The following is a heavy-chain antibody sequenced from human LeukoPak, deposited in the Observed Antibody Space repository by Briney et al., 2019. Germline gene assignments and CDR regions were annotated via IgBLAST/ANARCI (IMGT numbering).Heavy chain of an antibody. D-gene: IGHD1-7*01. CDR2: ISWKGDKI. V-gene: IGHV3-9*01. Sequence: TGRSLRLSCAASGFTFDDYAMHWVRLAPGKGLEWVSGISWKGDKIDYGDSVKGRFTISRDNAKNSLYLQMNRLRAQDTALYYCVFEFKGQAGTTAFDHWGQGTPVTVSS. CDR1: GFTFDDYA. J-gene: IGHJ4*02. CDR3: VFEFKGQAGTTAFDH.